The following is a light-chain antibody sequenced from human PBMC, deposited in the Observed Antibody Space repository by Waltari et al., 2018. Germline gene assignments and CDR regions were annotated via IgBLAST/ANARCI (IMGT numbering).Light chain of an antibody. V-gene: IGKV3-15*01. CDR1: QSVSSS. CDR3: QQYSNWPFT. Sequence: EIVLTQSPATLSLSPGERATLSCRASQSVSSSLARYQQKPGQAPRLLIYGASSRATGIPDRFSGSGSGTDFTLTISSLEPEDFAVYYCQQYSNWPFTFGPGTKLDIK. J-gene: IGKJ3*01. CDR2: GAS.